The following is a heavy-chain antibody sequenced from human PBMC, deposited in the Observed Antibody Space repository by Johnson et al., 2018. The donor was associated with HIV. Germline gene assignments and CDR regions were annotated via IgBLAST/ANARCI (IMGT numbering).Heavy chain of an antibody. CDR3: ASWGVGSSWNHDAFDI. D-gene: IGHD6-13*01. CDR1: GFTFSSYA. J-gene: IGHJ3*02. V-gene: IGHV3-30-3*01. CDR2: ISYDGSNK. Sequence: QVQLVESGGGVVQPGRSLRLSCAASGFTFSSYAMHWVRQAPGKGLEWVAVISYDGSNKYYADSVKGRFTISRDNSKNTLYLQMNSLRAEDTAVYYWASWGVGSSWNHDAFDIWGQGTMVTVSS.